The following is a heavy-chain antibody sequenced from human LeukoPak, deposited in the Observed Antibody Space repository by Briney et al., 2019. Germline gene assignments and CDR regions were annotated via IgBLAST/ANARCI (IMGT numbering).Heavy chain of an antibody. Sequence: KSSETLSLTCTVSGGSISSSSYYWGWIRQPPGKGLEWIVSIYYSGSTYYNPSLKSRVTISVDTSKNQSSLKLSSVPAADTTVYYCARRGSVRPYYDSSGYYYYWGQGTLVTVSS. CDR1: GGSISSSSYY. V-gene: IGHV4-39*01. CDR2: IYYSGST. D-gene: IGHD3-22*01. CDR3: ARRGSVRPYYDSSGYYYY. J-gene: IGHJ4*02.